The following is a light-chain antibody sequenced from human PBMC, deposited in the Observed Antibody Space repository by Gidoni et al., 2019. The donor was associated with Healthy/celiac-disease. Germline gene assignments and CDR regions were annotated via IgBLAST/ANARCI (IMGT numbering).Light chain of an antibody. CDR2: EDS. CDR3: YSTDSSFNPTWV. Sequence: SYELTQPPSVSVYPGQTARITCSGDALPKKYAYWYQQKSCQAPVLVIYEDSKRPSGIPERFSGPSSGTMATLSISGAQVEDEAHSYCYSTDSSFNPTWVFGGGTNLSVL. V-gene: IGLV3-10*01. J-gene: IGLJ3*02. CDR1: ALPKKY.